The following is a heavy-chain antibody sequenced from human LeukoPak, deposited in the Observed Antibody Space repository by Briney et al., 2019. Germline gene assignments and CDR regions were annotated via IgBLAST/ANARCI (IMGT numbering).Heavy chain of an antibody. Sequence: PGGSLRLSCAASGFTFDVYGMSCVPRAPGKGLEWVSDINWNGGSTGYADSVKGRFTISRDNAKNSLYLQMNSPRAEDTTLYYCARDHGGDRDDAFYIWGQGTMVTVSS. D-gene: IGHD6-25*01. CDR3: ARDHGGDRDDAFYI. CDR1: GFTFDVYG. J-gene: IGHJ3*02. V-gene: IGHV3-20*04. CDR2: INWNGGST.